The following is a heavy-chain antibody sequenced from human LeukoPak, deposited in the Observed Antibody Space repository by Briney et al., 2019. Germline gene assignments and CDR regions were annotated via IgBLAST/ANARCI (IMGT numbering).Heavy chain of an antibody. CDR2: ITSSSSHI. Sequence: GGSLILSCAASRFTFSSYSMSWVRQAPGKGLQWVSSITSSSSHIYYADPVKGRFTISRDNAKNSLYLQMNSLRAEDTAVYYCARVRATVTPFDYWGQGTLVTVSS. D-gene: IGHD4-17*01. CDR3: ARVRATVTPFDY. CDR1: RFTFSSYS. J-gene: IGHJ4*02. V-gene: IGHV3-21*01.